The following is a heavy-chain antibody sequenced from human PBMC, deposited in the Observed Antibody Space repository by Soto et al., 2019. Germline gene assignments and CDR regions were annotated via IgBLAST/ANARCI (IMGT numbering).Heavy chain of an antibody. CDR1: GFTFSSYW. CDR2: MNEDGGTT. D-gene: IGHD3-10*01. Sequence: EVQLVESGGGLVRPGGSLRLSCAASGFTFSSYWMHWVRQAPGKGLVWVSRMNEDGGTTDYADSVKGRFTISRDNAKNTVYLPMTCLRVEDPAVYYGASVPSGRVVVWGEVTTVTASS. J-gene: IGHJ6*04. V-gene: IGHV3-74*02. CDR3: ASVPSGRVVV.